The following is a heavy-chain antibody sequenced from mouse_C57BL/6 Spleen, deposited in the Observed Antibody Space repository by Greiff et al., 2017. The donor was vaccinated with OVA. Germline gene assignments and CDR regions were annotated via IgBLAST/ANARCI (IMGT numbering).Heavy chain of an antibody. V-gene: IGHV7-3*01. CDR2: IRNKANGYTT. Sequence: EVKLMESGGGLVQPGGSLSLSCAASGFTFTDYYMSWVRQPPGKALEWLGFIRNKANGYTTEYSASVKGRFTISRDNSQSILYLQMNALRAEDSATYYCARYIRGYAMDYWGQGTSVTVSS. D-gene: IGHD3-3*01. CDR1: GFTFTDYY. J-gene: IGHJ4*01. CDR3: ARYIRGYAMDY.